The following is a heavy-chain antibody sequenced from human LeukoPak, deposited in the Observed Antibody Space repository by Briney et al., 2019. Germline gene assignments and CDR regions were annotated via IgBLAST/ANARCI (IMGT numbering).Heavy chain of an antibody. Sequence: SETLSLTCTVSGGSISSGDYYWSWIRQPPGKGLEWIGYIYYSGSTYYNPSLKSRVTISVDTSKNQFSLKLRSVTAADTAVYYCARVRNWGIFDYWGQGTLVTVSS. J-gene: IGHJ4*02. CDR2: IYYSGST. CDR1: GGSISSGDYY. V-gene: IGHV4-30-4*01. D-gene: IGHD7-27*01. CDR3: ARVRNWGIFDY.